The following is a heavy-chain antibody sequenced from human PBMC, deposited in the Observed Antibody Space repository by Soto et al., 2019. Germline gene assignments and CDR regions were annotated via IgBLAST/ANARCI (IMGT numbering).Heavy chain of an antibody. V-gene: IGHV4-59*08. CDR3: ARLGRWLQALDS. Sequence: QVQLQESGPGLVKPSETLSLTCTVSGGSISDYYWSWIRQPPGKGLEWVGYIYYTGSTTYNPSLKSRLTLSVDTSKNQFSLKLRSVSAADTAVYYCARLGRWLQALDSWGQGTLVTVYS. CDR2: IYYTGST. J-gene: IGHJ4*02. D-gene: IGHD5-12*01. CDR1: GGSISDYY.